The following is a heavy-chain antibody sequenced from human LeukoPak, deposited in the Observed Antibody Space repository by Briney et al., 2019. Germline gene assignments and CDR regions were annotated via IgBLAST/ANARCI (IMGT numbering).Heavy chain of an antibody. V-gene: IGHV1-2*04. Sequence: ASVKVSCKASGYTFTDYYMHWVRQAPGQGLEWMGCINLYSGGAHYAQKFQDWLSMTRDTSVNTAYMELSSLRSDDTAVYYCARDILGRTNGGSNYFGMEVWGQGTTVTVSS. D-gene: IGHD2-8*01. CDR2: INLYSGGA. CDR1: GYTFTDYY. J-gene: IGHJ6*02. CDR3: ARDILGRTNGGSNYFGMEV.